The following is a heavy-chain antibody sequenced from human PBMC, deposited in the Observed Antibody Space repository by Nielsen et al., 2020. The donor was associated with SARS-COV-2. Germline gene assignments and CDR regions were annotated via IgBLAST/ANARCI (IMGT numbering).Heavy chain of an antibody. Sequence: RQAPGKGLEWIGSIYSRGSTYFNPSLKSRVTISIDMSNNQFSLKLTSVTAADTAVYYCARNSGWYPNVNKYYYYGMDVWGQGTTVTVSS. CDR2: IYSRGST. D-gene: IGHD6-19*01. J-gene: IGHJ6*02. CDR3: ARNSGWYPNVNKYYYYGMDV. V-gene: IGHV4-39*07.